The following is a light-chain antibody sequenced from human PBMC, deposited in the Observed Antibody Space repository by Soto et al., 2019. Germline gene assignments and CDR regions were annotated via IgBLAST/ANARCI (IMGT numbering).Light chain of an antibody. Sequence: QSVLTQPPSVSAAPGQKVTISCSGSSSNIGNDYVSWYQQLPGTAPKLLIYANIQRPSGIPDRFSGSKSGTSATLGITGLQTGGEADDYCGTWDSCLRAYVFGTGTKVTVL. V-gene: IGLV1-51*01. CDR1: SSNIGNDY. J-gene: IGLJ1*01. CDR2: ANI. CDR3: GTWDSCLRAYV.